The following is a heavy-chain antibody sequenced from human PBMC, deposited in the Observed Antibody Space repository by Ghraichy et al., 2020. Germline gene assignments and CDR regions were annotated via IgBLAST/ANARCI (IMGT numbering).Heavy chain of an antibody. Sequence: GESLNISCAATGFTLSDHYIDWVRQAPGKGLEWVGRSRNKANGYTTEYAASVKGRFTISRDESKNSLYLQMNSLITDDTSVYYCASFRTTNDYWGQGTLVTVSS. CDR1: GFTLSDHY. CDR2: SRNKANGYTT. CDR3: ASFRTTNDY. J-gene: IGHJ4*01. D-gene: IGHD4-11*01. V-gene: IGHV3-72*01.